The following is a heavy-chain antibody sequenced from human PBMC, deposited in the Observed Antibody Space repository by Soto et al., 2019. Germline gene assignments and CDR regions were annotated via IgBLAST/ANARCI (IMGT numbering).Heavy chain of an antibody. D-gene: IGHD3-22*01. Sequence: QVQLVQSGAEVKKPGSSVKVSCKASGGTFSSYAISWVRQAPGQGLEWMGGIIPIFGTANYAQKFQGRVTVTADESTRTGYMELERLRSEDPAVYFRARGPPKHSSGYYSDFWGQGTLVTVSS. CDR1: GGTFSSYA. CDR2: IIPIFGTA. J-gene: IGHJ4*02. V-gene: IGHV1-69*01. CDR3: ARGPPKHSSGYYSDF.